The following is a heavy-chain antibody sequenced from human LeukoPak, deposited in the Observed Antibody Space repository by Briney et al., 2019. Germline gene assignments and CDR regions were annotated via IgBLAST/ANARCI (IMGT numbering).Heavy chain of an antibody. Sequence: GGSLRLSCAASGFTFSSYSMNWVRQAPGKGLEWVSSISSSSSYIYYADSVKGRLTIFRDNARNSLYLQMNSLRAEDTAVYYCASHSYGYNHWGQGTLVIVSS. D-gene: IGHD3-16*01. CDR3: ASHSYGYNH. CDR1: GFTFSSYS. CDR2: ISSSSSYI. J-gene: IGHJ5*02. V-gene: IGHV3-21*01.